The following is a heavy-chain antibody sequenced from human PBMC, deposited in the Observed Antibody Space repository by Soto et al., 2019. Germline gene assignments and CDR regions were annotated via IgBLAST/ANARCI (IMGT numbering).Heavy chain of an antibody. J-gene: IGHJ6*02. Sequence: GGSLRLSCAASGFTFSRYTMSRVRQAPGKGLEWVSTINDSGGRTYYADSVKGRFTISKDNSKNTLYLQMNSLRAEDTAVYFCAKDRRGVMDVWGQGTTVTVSS. CDR3: AKDRRGVMDV. CDR1: GFTFSRYT. D-gene: IGHD3-10*01. V-gene: IGHV3-23*01. CDR2: INDSGGRT.